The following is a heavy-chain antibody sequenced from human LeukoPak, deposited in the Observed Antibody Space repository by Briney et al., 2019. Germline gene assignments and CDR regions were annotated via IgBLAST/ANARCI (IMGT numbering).Heavy chain of an antibody. CDR3: AGYSGSYYIGDY. V-gene: IGHV3-21*01. Sequence: GGSLRLSCAASGFTFSSYSMNWVRQTPGKGLEWVSSISSSSSYIYYADSVKGRFTISRDNAKNSLYLQMNSLRAEDTAVYYCAGYSGSYYIGDYWGQGTLVTVFS. CDR1: GFTFSSYS. CDR2: ISSSSSYI. D-gene: IGHD1-26*01. J-gene: IGHJ4*02.